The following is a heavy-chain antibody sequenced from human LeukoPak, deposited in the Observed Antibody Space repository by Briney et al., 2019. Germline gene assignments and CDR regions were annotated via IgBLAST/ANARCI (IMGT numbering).Heavy chain of an antibody. CDR3: VRDLSPVSDRNVWYDALDI. D-gene: IGHD1-1*01. CDR2: IKQDGSEK. V-gene: IGHV3-7*01. J-gene: IGHJ3*02. CDR1: GFTFSSYW. Sequence: GGSLRLSCAASGFTFSSYWMTWVRQAPGKGLEWVANIKQDGSEKYYVDSVKGRFTISRDNAKNSLYLQMNSLRAEDTAIYYCVRDLSPVSDRNVWYDALDIWGQGTMVTVSS.